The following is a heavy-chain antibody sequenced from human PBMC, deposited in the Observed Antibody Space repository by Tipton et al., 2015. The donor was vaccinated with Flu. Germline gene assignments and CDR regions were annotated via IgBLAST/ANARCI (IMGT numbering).Heavy chain of an antibody. CDR1: GDFSTTYY. J-gene: IGHJ3*01. V-gene: IGHV4-59*01. D-gene: IGHD3-22*01. CDR2: VYYSGST. CDR3: ARVAYFYDTSGYRFDAFDV. Sequence: TLSLTCTVSGDFSTTYYWSWIRRPPGKGLEWIGFVYYSGSTSYNPSLKSRVTISLDTSKNQFSLKLKSVTAADTALYYCARVAYFYDTSGYRFDAFDVWGQGTMVTVSS.